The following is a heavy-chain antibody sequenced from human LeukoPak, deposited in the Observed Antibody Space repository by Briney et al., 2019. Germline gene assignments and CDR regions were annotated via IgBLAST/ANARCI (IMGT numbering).Heavy chain of an antibody. CDR2: ISGSSGTT. CDR1: GFTFNTYG. J-gene: IGHJ4*02. CDR3: ARGDSGSFPY. D-gene: IGHD3-10*01. Sequence: GGSLRLPCAASGFTFNTYGMTWVRQAPGKGLGWVSSISGSSGTTYYAESVKGRFTISRDNSKSTLYPQMYILRVEDTATYFCARGDSGSFPYWGQGTLVTVSS. V-gene: IGHV3-23*01.